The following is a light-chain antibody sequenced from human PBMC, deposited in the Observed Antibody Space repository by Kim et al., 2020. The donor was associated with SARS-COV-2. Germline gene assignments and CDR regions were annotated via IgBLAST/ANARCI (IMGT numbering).Light chain of an antibody. V-gene: IGLV3-19*01. CDR2: GKN. CDR3: NSRDSSGNVV. J-gene: IGLJ2*01. Sequence: SSELTQDPAVSVALGQTVRITCQGDSLRSYYASWYQQKPGQAPVLVIYGKNNRPSGIPDRFSGSSSGNTASLTITGAQAEDVADYYCNSRDSSGNVVFGG. CDR1: SLRSYY.